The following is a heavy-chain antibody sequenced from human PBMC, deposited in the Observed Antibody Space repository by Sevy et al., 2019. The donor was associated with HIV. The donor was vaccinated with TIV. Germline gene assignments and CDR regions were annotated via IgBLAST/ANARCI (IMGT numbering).Heavy chain of an antibody. CDR3: ARMNYDILTGYSSNDY. Sequence: DSVKVSCKASGYTFTGYHMHWVRQAPRQGLERRGRINPNSGGTNYAQQFQGRVTMNRDKSISTAYMELSRLRSDDAAVYYCARMNYDILTGYSSNDYWGQGTLVIVSS. V-gene: IGHV1-2*06. D-gene: IGHD3-9*01. J-gene: IGHJ4*02. CDR1: GYTFTGYH. CDR2: INPNSGGT.